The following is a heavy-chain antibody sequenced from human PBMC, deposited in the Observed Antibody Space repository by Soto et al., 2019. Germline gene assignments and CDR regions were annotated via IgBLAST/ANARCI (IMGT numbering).Heavy chain of an antibody. D-gene: IGHD2-2*01. Sequence: GGSLRLSCAASGFSFSNYAMHRVRQASGKGLEWVSSMSGSGGGTYYADSVKGRFTISRDNSKNTLFLQMNSLRAEDTALYYCAGAYCSGATCYGLYGMDVWGQGTTVTVSS. J-gene: IGHJ6*02. CDR1: GFSFSNYA. CDR3: AGAYCSGATCYGLYGMDV. V-gene: IGHV3-23*01. CDR2: MSGSGGGT.